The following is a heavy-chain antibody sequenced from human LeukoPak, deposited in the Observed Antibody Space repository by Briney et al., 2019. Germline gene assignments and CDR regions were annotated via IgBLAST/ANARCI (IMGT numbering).Heavy chain of an antibody. J-gene: IGHJ6*02. CDR2: ISSSSSYI. CDR3: ARTLLSGSPSGMDV. CDR1: GFTFSSYS. Sequence: GGSLRLSCAASGFTFSSYSMNWVRQAPGKGLEWVSSISSSSSYIYYADSVKDRFTISRDNFKNTLYLQMNSLRDEDTAVYYCARTLLSGSPSGMDVWGQGTTVTVSS. D-gene: IGHD1-26*01. V-gene: IGHV3-21*04.